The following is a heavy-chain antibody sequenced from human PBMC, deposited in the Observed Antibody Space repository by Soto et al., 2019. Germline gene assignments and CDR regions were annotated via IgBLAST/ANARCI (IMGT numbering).Heavy chain of an antibody. CDR1: GYTFTSYG. D-gene: IGHD3-9*01. Sequence: GASVKVSCKASGYTFTSYGISWVRQAPGQGLEWMGWISAYNGNTNYAQKPQGRVTMTTDTSTSTAYMELRSLRSDDTAVYYCARDFNVGNSLLRYFDWLLPTYFDYWGQGTLVTVSS. CDR2: ISAYNGNT. J-gene: IGHJ4*02. V-gene: IGHV1-18*01. CDR3: ARDFNVGNSLLRYFDWLLPTYFDY.